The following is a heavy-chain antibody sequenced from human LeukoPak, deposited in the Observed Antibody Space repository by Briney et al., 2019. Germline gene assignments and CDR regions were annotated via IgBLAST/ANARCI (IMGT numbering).Heavy chain of an antibody. J-gene: IGHJ2*01. Sequence: GGSLRLSCAASGFTFSSYWMHWVRQAPGKGLVWVSRINSDGSSTSYADSVKGRFTISRDNAKNTLYLQMNSLGAEDTAVYYCASPRRVGWYFDLWGRGTLVTVSS. D-gene: IGHD3-10*01. V-gene: IGHV3-74*01. CDR3: ASPRRVGWYFDL. CDR1: GFTFSSYW. CDR2: INSDGSST.